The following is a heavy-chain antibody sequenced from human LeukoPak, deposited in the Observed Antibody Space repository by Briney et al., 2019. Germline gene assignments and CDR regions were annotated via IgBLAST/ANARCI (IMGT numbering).Heavy chain of an antibody. CDR3: ARDYHGSGSLTTFDY. J-gene: IGHJ4*02. V-gene: IGHV1-69*06. CDR1: GGTFSSYA. CDR2: IIPIFGTA. Sequence: RASVKVSCKASGGTFSSYAISWVRQAPGQGLEWMGGIIPIFGTANYAQKFQGRVTMTGDTSTSTVYMELSSLRSDDTAVYYCARDYHGSGSLTTFDYWGQGTLVTVSS. D-gene: IGHD3-10*01.